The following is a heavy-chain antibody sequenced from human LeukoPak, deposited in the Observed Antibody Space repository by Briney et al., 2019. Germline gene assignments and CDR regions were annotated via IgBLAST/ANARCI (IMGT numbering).Heavy chain of an antibody. CDR3: ATRPTPPYYYYYMDV. J-gene: IGHJ6*03. CDR2: IYYTGTT. CDR1: GGSFSGFY. D-gene: IGHD4-23*01. Sequence: SETLSLTCEVYGGSFSGFYWSWIRQSPGKGLEWIGEIYYTGTTNYNPSLKSRVTISIDKSKKQMSLKLSSVTAADTAVYYCATRPTPPYYYYYMDVWGKGTTVTVSS. V-gene: IGHV4-34*01.